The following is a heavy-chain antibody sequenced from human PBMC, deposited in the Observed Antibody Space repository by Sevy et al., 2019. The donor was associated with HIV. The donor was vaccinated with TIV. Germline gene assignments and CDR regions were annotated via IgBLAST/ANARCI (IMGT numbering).Heavy chain of an antibody. CDR1: GFTFSSYE. CDR3: AREDGSRQYFQY. Sequence: GGSLRLSCVASGFTFSSYEMNWVRQAPGKGLEWVSHISTSGSIIQYEDSVKDRFTISRDNAKNSLYLQMNSLRAEDTAVYYCAREDGSRQYFQYWGQGTLVTVSS. V-gene: IGHV3-48*03. D-gene: IGHD6-13*01. CDR2: ISTSGSII. J-gene: IGHJ1*01.